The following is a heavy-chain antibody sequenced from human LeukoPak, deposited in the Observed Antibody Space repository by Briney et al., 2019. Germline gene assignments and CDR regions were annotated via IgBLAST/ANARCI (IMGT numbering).Heavy chain of an antibody. V-gene: IGHV4-39*07. CDR1: GGSISSSSYY. J-gene: IGHJ3*02. D-gene: IGHD3-10*01. CDR2: IYYSGST. CDR3: AASGGSGSYYAFDI. Sequence: PSETLSLTCTVSGGSISSSSYYWGWIRQPPGKGLEWIGSIYYSGSTYYNPSLKSRVTISVDTSKNQFSLKLSSVTAADTAVYYCAASGGSGSYYAFDIWGQGTMVTVSS.